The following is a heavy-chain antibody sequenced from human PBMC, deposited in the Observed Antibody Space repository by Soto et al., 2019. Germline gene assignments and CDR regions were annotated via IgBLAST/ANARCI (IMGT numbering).Heavy chain of an antibody. CDR1: GYSFTSYW. CDR3: GRKRGGEVATIWFDP. J-gene: IGHJ5*02. CDR2: IYPGDSDT. Sequence: GESLKISCKGSGYSFTSYWIGWVRQMPGKGLEWMGIIYPGDSDTRYSPSFQGQVTISADKSISTAYLQWSSLKASDPALYYCGRKRGGEVATIWFDPWGQGTLVTV. V-gene: IGHV5-51*01. D-gene: IGHD5-12*01.